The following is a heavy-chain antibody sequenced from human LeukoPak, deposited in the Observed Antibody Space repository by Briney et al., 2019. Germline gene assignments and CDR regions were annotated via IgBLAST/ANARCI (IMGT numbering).Heavy chain of an antibody. CDR1: GFTFSSYS. D-gene: IGHD6-19*01. Sequence: GGSLRLSCAASGFTFSSYSMNWVRQAPGKGLEWVSYISSSSSTIYYADSVKGRFTISRDNAKNSLYLQMNSLRAEDTAVYYCARDLSSGWYPGWFDPWGQGTLVTVSS. V-gene: IGHV3-48*01. CDR3: ARDLSSGWYPGWFDP. J-gene: IGHJ5*02. CDR2: ISSSSSTI.